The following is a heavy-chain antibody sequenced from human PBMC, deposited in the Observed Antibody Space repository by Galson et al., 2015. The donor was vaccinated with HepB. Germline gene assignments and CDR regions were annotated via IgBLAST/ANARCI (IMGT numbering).Heavy chain of an antibody. V-gene: IGHV3-23*01. D-gene: IGHD3-16*01. CDR2: ISGSGGST. CDR3: AKDLAIGMRGEFDY. J-gene: IGHJ4*02. CDR1: GFTFSSYA. Sequence: SLRLSCAASGFTFSSYAMSWVRQAPGKGLEWVSAISGSGGSTYYADSVKGRFTISRDNSKNTPYLQMNSLRAEDTAVYYCAKDLAIGMRGEFDYWGQGTLVTVSS.